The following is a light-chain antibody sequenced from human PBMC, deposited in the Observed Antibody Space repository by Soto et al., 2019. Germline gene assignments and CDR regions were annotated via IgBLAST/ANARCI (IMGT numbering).Light chain of an antibody. V-gene: IGKV1-39*01. J-gene: IGKJ1*01. Sequence: DIQMTQSPSSLSASVGDRVTIRCRASQTIDSYLNWYQQKPGKAPKLLISASSTLHSGVPARFSGSGSGTDFTLTISSLQPEDFATYYCQQSYSTPPWTFGQGTKVDIK. CDR1: QTIDSY. CDR2: ASS. CDR3: QQSYSTPPWT.